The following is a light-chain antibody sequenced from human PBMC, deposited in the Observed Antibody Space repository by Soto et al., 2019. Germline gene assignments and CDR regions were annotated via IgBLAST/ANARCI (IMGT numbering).Light chain of an antibody. CDR3: QQYNDWPRA. V-gene: IGKV3D-15*01. J-gene: IGKJ1*01. CDR2: GGS. CDR1: QSVGSN. Sequence: ETVLTQSPATLSVSPGDRVNLSCRASQSVGSNLAWYQQRPGQAPRLLVYGGSTRATDIPGRFSGSGSGTEFTLTISGLQSEDFAVYYCQQYNDWPRAFGQGTRVEIK.